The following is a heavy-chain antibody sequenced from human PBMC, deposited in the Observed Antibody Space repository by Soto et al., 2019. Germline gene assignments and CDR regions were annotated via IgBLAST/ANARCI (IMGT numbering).Heavy chain of an antibody. Sequence: GGSLRLSCAASGFTFSSYGMHWVRQAPGKGLEWVGVIWYDGSNKYYADSVKGRFTISRDNSKNTLYLQMNSLRAEDTAVYYCARDIGASGANYYGMDVWGQGTTVTVSS. CDR2: IWYDGSNK. J-gene: IGHJ6*02. CDR3: ARDIGASGANYYGMDV. V-gene: IGHV3-33*01. CDR1: GFTFSSYG. D-gene: IGHD1-26*01.